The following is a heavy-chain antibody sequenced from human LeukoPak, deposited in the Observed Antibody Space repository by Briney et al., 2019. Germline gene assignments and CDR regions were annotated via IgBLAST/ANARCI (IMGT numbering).Heavy chain of an antibody. Sequence: RSLRLSCAASGFTFSSYGMHWVRQAPGKGLEWGAVIWYDGSNKYYADSVKGRFTISRDNSKNTLYLQMNSLRAEDTAVYYCARLNYDFWSGYYFDYWGQGTLVTVSS. CDR1: GFTFSSYG. D-gene: IGHD3-3*01. CDR3: ARLNYDFWSGYYFDY. J-gene: IGHJ4*02. CDR2: IWYDGSNK. V-gene: IGHV3-33*01.